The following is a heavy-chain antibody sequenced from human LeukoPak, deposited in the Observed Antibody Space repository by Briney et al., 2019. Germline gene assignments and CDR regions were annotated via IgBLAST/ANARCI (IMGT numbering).Heavy chain of an antibody. V-gene: IGHV1-3*01. D-gene: IGHD6-19*01. Sequence: ASVKVSCKASGYTFTSYAMHWVRQAPGQRLEWMGWINAGNGNTKYSQKLQGRVTMTTDTSTSTAYMELRSLRSDDTAVYYCARQVAVAGTPIFNFDYWGQGTLVTVSS. J-gene: IGHJ4*02. CDR1: GYTFTSYA. CDR2: INAGNGNT. CDR3: ARQVAVAGTPIFNFDY.